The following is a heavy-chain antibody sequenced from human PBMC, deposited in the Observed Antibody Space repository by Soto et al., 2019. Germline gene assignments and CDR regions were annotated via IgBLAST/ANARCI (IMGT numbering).Heavy chain of an antibody. V-gene: IGHV3-30*18. J-gene: IGHJ4*02. CDR3: AKVGKDCSGGSCYSGVLFDY. D-gene: IGHD2-15*01. CDR2: ISYDGSNK. CDR1: GFTFSSYG. Sequence: GGSLRLSCAASGFTFSSYGMHWVRQAPGKGLEWVAVISYDGSNKYYADSVKGRFTISRDNSKNTLYLQMNSLRAEDTAVYYCAKVGKDCSGGSCYSGVLFDYWGQGTLVTVSS.